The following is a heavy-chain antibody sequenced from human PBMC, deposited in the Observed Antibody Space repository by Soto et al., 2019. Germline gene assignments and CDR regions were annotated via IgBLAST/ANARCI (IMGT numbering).Heavy chain of an antibody. D-gene: IGHD6-13*01. CDR3: AAPGPGIAAAGYYYGMDV. CDR1: GGTFSSYA. CDR2: IIPIFGTA. V-gene: IGHV1-69*01. J-gene: IGHJ6*02. Sequence: QVQLVQSGAEVKKPGSSVKVSCKASGGTFSSYAISWVRQAPGQGLEWMGGIIPIFGTANYAQKFQGRVTLTADESTSTDYMELSSLRSEDTAVYYCAAPGPGIAAAGYYYGMDVWGQGTTVNVSS.